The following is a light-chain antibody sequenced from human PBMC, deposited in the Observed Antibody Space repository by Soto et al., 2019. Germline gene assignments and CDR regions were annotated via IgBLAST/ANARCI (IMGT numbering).Light chain of an antibody. CDR2: EDT. CDR1: SGSIASNY. CDR3: QSYDSSNPVV. V-gene: IGLV6-57*04. J-gene: IGLJ2*01. Sequence: NFMLTQPHSVSESPGKTVTISCTRSSGSIASNYVQWYQQRPGSAPTTVIYEDTQRPSGVPDRFSGSIDSSSNSASLTISGLKTVDEADYYCQSYDSSNPVVFGGGTKLTVL.